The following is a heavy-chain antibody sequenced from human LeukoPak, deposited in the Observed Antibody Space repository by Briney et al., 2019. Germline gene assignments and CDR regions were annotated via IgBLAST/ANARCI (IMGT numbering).Heavy chain of an antibody. J-gene: IGHJ6*03. Sequence: GGSLRLSCAASGFTFSSYWMSWVRQAPGEGLEWVANIKQDGSEKYSVDSVKGRFTISRDNAKNSLYMQMNSLRAEDTAVYYCARVMSASVWRSYGSYYYYYYMDIWGKGTTVTVSS. CDR3: ARVMSASVWRSYGSYYYYYYMDI. D-gene: IGHD3-16*01. CDR2: IKQDGSEK. CDR1: GFTFSSYW. V-gene: IGHV3-7*01.